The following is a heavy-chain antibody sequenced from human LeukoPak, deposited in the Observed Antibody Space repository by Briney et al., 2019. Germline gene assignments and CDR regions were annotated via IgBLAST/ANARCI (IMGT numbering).Heavy chain of an antibody. CDR2: ISGSGDTT. CDR1: GFTFSSYA. CDR3: AKGIRSSSWYCFDY. Sequence: GGSLRLTCAASGFTFSSYAMSWVRQAPGKGLEWVSVISGSGDTTYYADSVKGRFTISRDNSKNTLYLQMNSLRAEDTAVYYCAKGIRSSSWYCFDYWGQGTLVSVSS. D-gene: IGHD6-13*01. V-gene: IGHV3-23*01. J-gene: IGHJ4*02.